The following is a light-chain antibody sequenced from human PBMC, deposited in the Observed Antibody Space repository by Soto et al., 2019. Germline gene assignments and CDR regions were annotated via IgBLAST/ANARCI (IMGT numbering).Light chain of an antibody. V-gene: IGKV1-5*03. CDR1: QSIHSW. CDR2: KAS. Sequence: DFQMTQSPSTLSASVGDRVTITCRASQSIHSWLAWYQQKPGRTPKLLIYKASTLESGVPSRFSGSGSGTDFNLTISSMQPDDFATYYCQQYNSHPYTFGQGTKLEIK. CDR3: QQYNSHPYT. J-gene: IGKJ2*01.